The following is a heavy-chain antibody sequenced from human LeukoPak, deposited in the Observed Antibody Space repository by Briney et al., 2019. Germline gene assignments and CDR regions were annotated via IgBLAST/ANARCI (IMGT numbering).Heavy chain of an antibody. J-gene: IGHJ4*02. CDR2: IFYTGST. Sequence: PSETLSLTCTVSGGSITSNYWSWIRQPPGKGLEWTGYIFYTGSTNYNPSLKSRVTISVDTSKNQFSLNLSSVTAADTAIYYCARQLRGAYYYFDYWGQGTLVTVSS. CDR3: ARQLRGAYYYFDY. V-gene: IGHV4-59*08. D-gene: IGHD3-10*01. CDR1: GGSITSNY.